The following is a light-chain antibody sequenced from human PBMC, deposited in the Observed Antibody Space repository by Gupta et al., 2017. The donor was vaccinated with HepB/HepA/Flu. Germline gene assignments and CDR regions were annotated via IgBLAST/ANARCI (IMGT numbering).Light chain of an antibody. V-gene: IGLV1-47*01. CDR1: SSNIGSNY. CDR2: RND. Sequence: QSVPNQPPSASGTPGQRVTISCSGSSSNIGSNYVSWYQQLPGTAPKLLIYRNDQRPSGVPDRFSGSKSGTSASLAISGLRSEDEADYYCAAWDGSLSTVLFGGGTKLTVL. CDR3: AAWDGSLSTVL. J-gene: IGLJ2*01.